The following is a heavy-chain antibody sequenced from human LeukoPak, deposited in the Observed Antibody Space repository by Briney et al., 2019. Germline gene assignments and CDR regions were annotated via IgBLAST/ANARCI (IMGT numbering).Heavy chain of an antibody. V-gene: IGHV3-23*01. J-gene: IGHJ6*02. CDR1: GLTFSSYA. CDR3: AKAVVRGVIIDYYYYGMDV. Sequence: QAGGSLRLSCAASGLTFSSYAMSWVRQAPGKGLEWVSAISGSGGSTYYADSVKGRFTISRDNSKNTLCLQMSSLRAEDTAVYYCAKAVVRGVIIDYYYYGMDVWGQGTTVTVSS. CDR2: ISGSGGST. D-gene: IGHD3-10*01.